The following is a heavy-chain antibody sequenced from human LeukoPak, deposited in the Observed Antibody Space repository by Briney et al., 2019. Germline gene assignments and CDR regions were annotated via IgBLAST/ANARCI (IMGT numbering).Heavy chain of an antibody. V-gene: IGHV1-69*04. CDR1: GGTFSSYS. CDR3: ATEQTLGYCSGGSCRTLGIDY. CDR2: IIPILGIT. J-gene: IGHJ4*02. Sequence: SVKVSCKASGGTFSSYSISWVRQAPGQGLEWMGRIIPILGITNYAQKFQARVTITADTSTSTAYMELSSLRSEDTAVYYCATEQTLGYCSGGSCRTLGIDYWGQGTLVTVSS. D-gene: IGHD2-15*01.